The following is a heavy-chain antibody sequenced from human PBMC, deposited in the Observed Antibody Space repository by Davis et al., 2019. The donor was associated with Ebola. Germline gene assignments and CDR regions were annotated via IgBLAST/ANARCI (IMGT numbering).Heavy chain of an antibody. CDR2: IYYSGST. D-gene: IGHD3-9*01. Sequence: PGGSLRLSCTVSGGSISSSSYYWGWIRQPPGKGLEWIGSIYYSGSTYYNPSLKSRVTISVDTSKNQFSLKLSSVTAADTAVYYCARRNFDWLLPNWFDPWGQGTLVTVSS. CDR1: GGSISSSSYY. CDR3: ARRNFDWLLPNWFDP. V-gene: IGHV4-39*01. J-gene: IGHJ5*02.